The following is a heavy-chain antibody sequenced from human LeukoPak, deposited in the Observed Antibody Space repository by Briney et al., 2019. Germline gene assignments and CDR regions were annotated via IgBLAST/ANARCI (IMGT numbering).Heavy chain of an antibody. CDR2: IYYSGST. V-gene: IGHV4-59*08. Sequence: SETLSLTCTVSGGSISSYYWSWIRQPPGKGLEWIGYIYYSGSTNYNPSLKSRVTISVDTSKNQFSLKLSSVTAADTAVYYCARLEDSSGYCYDYWGQGTLVTVSS. CDR1: GGSISSYY. CDR3: ARLEDSSGYCYDY. D-gene: IGHD3-22*01. J-gene: IGHJ4*02.